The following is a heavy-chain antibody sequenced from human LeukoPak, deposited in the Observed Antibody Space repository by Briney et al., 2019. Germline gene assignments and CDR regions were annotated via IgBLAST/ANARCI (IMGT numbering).Heavy chain of an antibody. J-gene: IGHJ4*02. CDR2: INHSGRT. Sequence: SETLSLTCAVYGGSFSGYYWNWIRQPPGKGLEWIGEINHSGRTNYNPSLKSRITISIDTSKNQFSLKLSSVTAADTAVYYCARLGARAARTDCWGQGTLVTVSS. D-gene: IGHD6-6*01. V-gene: IGHV4-34*01. CDR1: GGSFSGYY. CDR3: ARLGARAARTDC.